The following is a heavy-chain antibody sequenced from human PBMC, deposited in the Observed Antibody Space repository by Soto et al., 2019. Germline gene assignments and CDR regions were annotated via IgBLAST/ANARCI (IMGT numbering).Heavy chain of an antibody. CDR3: AKVLTGYYYYFEY. Sequence: HPGGSLRLSCAASGFTFRSYAMIWVRQAPGKGLEWVSGVGGSGENTYYADSVKGRFTISRDNSKNTVYLQISSLRAEDTAVYYCAKVLTGYYYYFEYWGQGTLVTVSS. J-gene: IGHJ4*02. V-gene: IGHV3-23*01. D-gene: IGHD3-9*01. CDR1: GFTFRSYA. CDR2: VGGSGENT.